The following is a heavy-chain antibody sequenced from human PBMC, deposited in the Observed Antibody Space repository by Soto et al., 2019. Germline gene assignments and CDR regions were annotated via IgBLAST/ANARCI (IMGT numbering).Heavy chain of an antibody. J-gene: IGHJ6*02. CDR1: GYTFTSYY. CDR3: ARDLYDYVWGSYPPPTNQYYYYYGMDV. V-gene: IGHV1-46*01. CDR2: INPSGGST. D-gene: IGHD3-16*02. Sequence: ASVKVSCKASGYTFTSYYMHWVRQAPGQGLEWMGIINPSGGSTSYAQKFQGRVTMTRDTSTSTVYMELSSLRSEDTAVYYCARDLYDYVWGSYPPPTNQYYYYYGMDVWRQRTTVTVSS.